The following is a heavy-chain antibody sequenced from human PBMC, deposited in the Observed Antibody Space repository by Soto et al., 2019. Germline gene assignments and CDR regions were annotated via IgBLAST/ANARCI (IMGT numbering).Heavy chain of an antibody. CDR2: VVHWGTT. Sequence: QVQLQQSGPGLVKPSETLSLTCAVSGASINDNNWWSWVRQTPGKGLAWIGEVVHWGTTNYNPSLRSRVTISMDQPNNQISLTLSSVTAAASALYYCARHIGVPGTRGFDYSGQGTLVPVSS. CDR1: GASINDNNW. V-gene: IGHV4-4*02. D-gene: IGHD6-19*01. CDR3: ARHIGVPGTRGFDY. J-gene: IGHJ4*02.